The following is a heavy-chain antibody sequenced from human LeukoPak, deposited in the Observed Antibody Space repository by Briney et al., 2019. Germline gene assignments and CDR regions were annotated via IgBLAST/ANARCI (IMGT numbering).Heavy chain of an antibody. CDR1: GYTLTELS. V-gene: IGHV1-24*01. CDR2: FDPEDGET. D-gene: IGHD3-3*01. J-gene: IGHJ4*02. CDR3: ARDSGNGDFWSGYYEDY. Sequence: GASVKVSCKVSGYTLTELSMHWVRQAPGKGLEWMGGFDPEDGETIYAQKFQGRVTMTEDTSTDAAYMELSSLRSEDTAVYYCARDSGNGDFWSGYYEDYWGQGTLVTVSS.